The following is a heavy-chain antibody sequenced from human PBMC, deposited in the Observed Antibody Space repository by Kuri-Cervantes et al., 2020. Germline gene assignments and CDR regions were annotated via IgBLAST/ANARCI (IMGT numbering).Heavy chain of an antibody. D-gene: IGHD3-22*01. CDR2: IYYSGGT. Sequence: SETLSLTCTVSGGSISSRSYYWGWIRQPPGKGLEWIGTIYYSGGTYYNPSLKSRVTISVDTSKNQFSLKLSSVTAADTAVYYCARDPRGVRYYDSSGYGKIDYWGQGTLVTVSS. CDR1: GGSISSRSYY. V-gene: IGHV4-39*01. CDR3: ARDPRGVRYYDSSGYGKIDY. J-gene: IGHJ4*02.